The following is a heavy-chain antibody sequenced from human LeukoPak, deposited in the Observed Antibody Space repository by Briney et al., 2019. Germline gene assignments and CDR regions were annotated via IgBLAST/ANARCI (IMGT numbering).Heavy chain of an antibody. Sequence: PSETLSLTCTVSGGSISSYYWSWIRQPPRKGLEWIGYIYYSGSTNYNPSLKSRVTISVDTSKNQFSLKLSSVAAADTAVYYCARDLTWGAFDIWGQGTMVTVSS. CDR2: IYYSGST. J-gene: IGHJ3*02. CDR1: GGSISSYY. D-gene: IGHD7-27*01. V-gene: IGHV4-59*01. CDR3: ARDLTWGAFDI.